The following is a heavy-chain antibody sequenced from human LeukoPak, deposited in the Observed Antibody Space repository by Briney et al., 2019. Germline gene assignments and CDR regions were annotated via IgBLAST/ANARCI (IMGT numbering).Heavy chain of an antibody. Sequence: ASVTVSCKASGYTFTSYDINWVRQATGQGLEWMGWMNPNSGNTGYAQKFQGRVTMTRNTSISTAYMELSNLRSEDTAVYYCARGFGKLRYFDWLSKNNLYYFDYWGQGTLVTVSS. D-gene: IGHD3-9*01. CDR2: MNPNSGNT. CDR1: GYTFTSYD. J-gene: IGHJ4*02. V-gene: IGHV1-8*01. CDR3: ARGFGKLRYFDWLSKNNLYYFDY.